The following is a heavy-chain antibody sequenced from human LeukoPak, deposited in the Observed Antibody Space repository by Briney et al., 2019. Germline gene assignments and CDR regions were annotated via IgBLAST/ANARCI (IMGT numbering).Heavy chain of an antibody. CDR1: GGSISSGGYS. CDR2: INHSGST. V-gene: IGHV4-30-2*01. D-gene: IGHD2-2*01. CDR3: ARGSIVVVPAAKYNWFDP. J-gene: IGHJ5*02. Sequence: SQTLSLTCAVSGGSISSGGYSWSWIRQPPGKGLEWIGEINHSGSTNYNPSLKSRVTISVDTSKNQFSLKLSSVTAADTAVYYCARGSIVVVPAAKYNWFDPWGQGTLVTVSS.